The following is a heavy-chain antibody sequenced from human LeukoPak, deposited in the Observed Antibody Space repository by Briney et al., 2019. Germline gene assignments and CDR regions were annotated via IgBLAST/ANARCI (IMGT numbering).Heavy chain of an antibody. Sequence: ASVKVSCKASGYTFTSYCMHWVRQAPGQGLEWMGIINPSGGSTSYAQKFQGRVTMTRDTSTSTVYMELSSLRSEDTAVYYCARDRGITGTYGAGFDYWGQGTLVTVSS. CDR2: INPSGGST. CDR1: GYTFTSYC. CDR3: ARDRGITGTYGAGFDY. D-gene: IGHD1/OR15-1a*01. V-gene: IGHV1-46*01. J-gene: IGHJ4*02.